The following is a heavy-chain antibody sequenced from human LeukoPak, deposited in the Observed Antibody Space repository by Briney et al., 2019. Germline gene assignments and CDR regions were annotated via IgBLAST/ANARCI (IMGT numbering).Heavy chain of an antibody. CDR1: GFTFSSYG. J-gene: IGHJ5*02. D-gene: IGHD3-22*01. CDR3: AKGWNYYDSSGYDTT. CDR2: IRYDGSNK. V-gene: IGHV3-30*02. Sequence: GGSLRLSCAASGFTFSSYGMHWVRQAPGKGLEWVAFIRYDGSNKYYADSVKGRFTISRDNSKNTLYLQMNSLRAEDTAVYYCAKGWNYYDSSGYDTTWGQGTLVTVSS.